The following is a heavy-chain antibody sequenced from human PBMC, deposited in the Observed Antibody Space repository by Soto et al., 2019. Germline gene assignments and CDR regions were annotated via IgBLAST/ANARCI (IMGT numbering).Heavy chain of an antibody. CDR1: GFTFSSYS. Sequence: EVQLVESGGGLVQPGGSLRLSCAASGFTFSSYSMNWVRQAPGKGLEWVSYISSSSSTIYYADSVKGRFTISRDNAKNSLYLQMNSLRSEDTAVYYCARVGGVRWANWALDNWFDPWGQGTLVTVSS. CDR3: ARVGGVRWANWALDNWFDP. V-gene: IGHV3-48*01. CDR2: ISSSSSTI. D-gene: IGHD4-17*01. J-gene: IGHJ5*02.